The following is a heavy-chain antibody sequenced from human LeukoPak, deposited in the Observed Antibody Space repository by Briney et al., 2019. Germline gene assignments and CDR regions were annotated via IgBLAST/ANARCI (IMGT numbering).Heavy chain of an antibody. Sequence: PSETLSLTCTVSGGSITSDHWGWIRQPPGKGLEWIGAIYYTGSTYYSPSLRSRVTISVDTSKNQFSLKVRSLTAADTAIYCARIRVSGWSMIDYRGQGTLVTVSS. D-gene: IGHD6-19*01. CDR1: GGSITSDH. CDR2: IYYTGST. CDR3: ARIRVSGWSMIDY. J-gene: IGHJ4*02. V-gene: IGHV4-39*07.